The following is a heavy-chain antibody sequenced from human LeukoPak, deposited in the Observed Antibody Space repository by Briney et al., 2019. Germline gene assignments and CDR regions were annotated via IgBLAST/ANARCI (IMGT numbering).Heavy chain of an antibody. J-gene: IGHJ6*03. V-gene: IGHV3-21*01. CDR3: ARLPVVPAAYYYYYYYMDV. Sequence: GGSLRLFCAASGFTFSSYSMNWVRQAPGKGLEWVSSISSSSSYIYYADSVKGRFTISRDNAKNSLYLQMNSLRAEDTAVYYCARLPVVPAAYYYYYYYMDVWGKGTTVTVSS. CDR1: GFTFSSYS. CDR2: ISSSSSYI. D-gene: IGHD2-2*01.